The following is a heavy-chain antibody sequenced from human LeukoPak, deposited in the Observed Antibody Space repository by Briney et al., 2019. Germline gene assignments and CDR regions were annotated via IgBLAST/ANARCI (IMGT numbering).Heavy chain of an antibody. V-gene: IGHV3-23*01. J-gene: IGHJ5*02. CDR2: ISGAGDIA. D-gene: IGHD2-8*01. CDR3: AKVKSSLTLIGA. Sequence: LTGGSLRLSCAASGFLFSRCAMSWVRQAPGKGREWVSSISGAGDIAHYAESVKGRFTISRDNSGNTLYVQMDSLRAEDTAVYYCAKVKSSLTLIGAWGQGTLVTVSS. CDR1: GFLFSRCA.